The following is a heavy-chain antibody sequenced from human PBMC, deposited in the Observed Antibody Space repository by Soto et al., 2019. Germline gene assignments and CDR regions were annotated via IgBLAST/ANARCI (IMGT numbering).Heavy chain of an antibody. CDR2: IYFSGST. Sequence: SETLSLTCSVSGVSISNTSYYWGWIRQPPGKGLEWVGTIYFSGSTFYNPSLKSRVTISIDTSKNQFSLRLSSVTAADTAVYYCARHGSYWGQGTLVTVSS. CDR3: ARHGSY. J-gene: IGHJ4*02. CDR1: GVSISNTSYY. V-gene: IGHV4-39*01.